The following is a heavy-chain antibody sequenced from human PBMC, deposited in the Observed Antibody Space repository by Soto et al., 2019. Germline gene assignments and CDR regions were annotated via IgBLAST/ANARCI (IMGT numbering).Heavy chain of an antibody. D-gene: IGHD2-2*01. CDR3: ARGLEYCSSTSCPRFNHAGMDV. V-gene: IGHV4-34*01. CDR2: INHSGST. Sequence: QVQLQQWGAGLLKPSETLSLTCAVYGGSFSGYYWSWIRQPPGKGLEWIGEINHSGSTNYNPSLKSRVTISVDTSKNQFSLKLSSVTAADTAVYYCARGLEYCSSTSCPRFNHAGMDVWGQGTTVTVSS. CDR1: GGSFSGYY. J-gene: IGHJ6*02.